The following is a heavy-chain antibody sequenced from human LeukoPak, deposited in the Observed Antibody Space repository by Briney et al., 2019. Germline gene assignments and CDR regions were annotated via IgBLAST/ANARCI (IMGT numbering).Heavy chain of an antibody. CDR2: INHSGST. CDR1: GGSFSGYY. CDR3: ARAPLRYYYYMDV. Sequence: PSETLSLTCAVYGGSFSGYYWSWIRQPPGKGLEWIGEINHSGSTNHNPSLRSRVTISVDTSKNQFSLKLSSVTAADTAVYYCARAPLRYYYYMDVWGKGTTVTVSS. J-gene: IGHJ6*03. V-gene: IGHV4-34*01.